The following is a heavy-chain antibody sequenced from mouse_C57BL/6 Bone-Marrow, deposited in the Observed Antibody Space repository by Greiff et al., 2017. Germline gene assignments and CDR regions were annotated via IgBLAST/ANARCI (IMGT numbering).Heavy chain of an antibody. V-gene: IGHV1-85*01. CDR2: IYPRDGST. Sequence: VQLQESGPELVKPGASVKLSCTASGFTFTSYDINWVQQRPGQGLEWIGWIYPRDGSTAYNEKFTGKATLTVDTSSSTAYMELNSLTCEDSAVYFCARGGLGGYYPYAMDYWGQGTSVTVSS. CDR3: ARGGLGGYYPYAMDY. J-gene: IGHJ4*01. D-gene: IGHD2-3*01. CDR1: GFTFTSYD.